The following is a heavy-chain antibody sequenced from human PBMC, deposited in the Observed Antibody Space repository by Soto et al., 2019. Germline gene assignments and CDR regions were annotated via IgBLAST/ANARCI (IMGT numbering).Heavy chain of an antibody. J-gene: IGHJ4*02. D-gene: IGHD1-26*01. Sequence: EVQLVESGGELVQPGGSLRLSCGASGFIFSSYWMYWVRQAPGRGPMWVSRINGDGSVTAYADSVKGRFTISRDNARNTLHLQMNSLRTEDTALYYCAGERGYPGATHYWGRGTLVTVSS. V-gene: IGHV3-74*03. CDR2: INGDGSVT. CDR3: AGERGYPGATHY. CDR1: GFIFSSYW.